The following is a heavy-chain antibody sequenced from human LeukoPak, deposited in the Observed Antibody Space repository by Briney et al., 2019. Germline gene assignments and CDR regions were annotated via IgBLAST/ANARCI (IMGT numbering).Heavy chain of an antibody. D-gene: IGHD2-2*01. CDR1: GDSVSSNSAA. V-gene: IGHV6-1*01. Sequence: SQTLSLTCAISGDSVSSNSAAWNWIRQSPSRGLEWLGRTYYRSKWYNDDAGSVKSRITINPDTSKNQFSLQLNSVTPEDTAVYYCAREGPYCSSTSCYRATDDYYYYYMDVWGKGTTVTVSS. CDR3: AREGPYCSSTSCYRATDDYYYYYMDV. J-gene: IGHJ6*03. CDR2: TYYRSKWYN.